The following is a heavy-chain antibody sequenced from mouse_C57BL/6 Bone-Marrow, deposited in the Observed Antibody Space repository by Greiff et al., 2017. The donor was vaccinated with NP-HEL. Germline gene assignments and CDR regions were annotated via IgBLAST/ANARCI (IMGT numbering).Heavy chain of an antibody. V-gene: IGHV5-6*01. J-gene: IGHJ1*03. Sequence: EVHLVESGGDLVKPGGSLKLSCAASGFTFSRYGMSWGRQTPDKRLEWVATISSGGSYTYYPDSVKGRFTISRDNAKNTLYLQMSSLKSEYTAMYYCARNYWYFDVWGTGTTVTVSS. CDR3: ARNYWYFDV. CDR2: ISSGGSYT. CDR1: GFTFSRYG.